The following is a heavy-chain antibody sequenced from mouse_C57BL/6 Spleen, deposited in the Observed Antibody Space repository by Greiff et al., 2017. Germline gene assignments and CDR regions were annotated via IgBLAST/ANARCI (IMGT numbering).Heavy chain of an antibody. J-gene: IGHJ4*01. D-gene: IGHD2-4*01. CDR3: ARRDDYDGYYYAMDY. CDR1: GYTFTSYW. Sequence: QVQLQQSGAELAKPGASVKLSCKASGYTFTSYWMHWVKQRPGQGLEWIGYINPSSGYTKYNQKFKDKATLTADKSSSTAYMQLGSRTCEDSAVYYCARRDDYDGYYYAMDYWGQGTSVTVSS. CDR2: INPSSGYT. V-gene: IGHV1-7*01.